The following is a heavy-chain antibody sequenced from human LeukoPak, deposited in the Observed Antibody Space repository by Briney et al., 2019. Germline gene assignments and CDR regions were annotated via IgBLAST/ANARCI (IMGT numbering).Heavy chain of an antibody. CDR3: ARVEVRGQPRCSSGCYFDC. J-gene: IGHJ4*02. CDR1: GFSFMNAW. CDR2: IRQDGNEI. Sequence: PGGSLRLSCAASGFSFMNAWMIRVRQAPGKGLEWVANIRQDGNEIYYGDSVKGRFTISRDNAKNSLYLQMNSLRTEDTAVYSCARVEVRGQPRCSSGCYFDCWGQGTLVTVSS. D-gene: IGHD6-19*01. V-gene: IGHV3-7*01.